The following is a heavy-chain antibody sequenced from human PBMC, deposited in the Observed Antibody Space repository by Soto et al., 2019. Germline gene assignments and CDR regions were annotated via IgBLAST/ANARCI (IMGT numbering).Heavy chain of an antibody. V-gene: IGHV2-5*02. J-gene: IGHJ4*02. CDR1: GFSLSTSGVD. CDR2: IYWDDDK. Sequence: QITLKESGPTLVKPTQTLTLTCTFSGFSLSTSGVDVGWIRQPPGKALEWLALIYWDDDKRYSPSLKSRLTITKDTSKNQVVLTMTNMDPLYTATYYCAHRRPYSNSPEYFFDYWGQGTLVTVSS. D-gene: IGHD6-6*01. CDR3: AHRRPYSNSPEYFFDY.